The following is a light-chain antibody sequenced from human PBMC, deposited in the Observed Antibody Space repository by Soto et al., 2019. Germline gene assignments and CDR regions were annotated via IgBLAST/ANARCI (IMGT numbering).Light chain of an antibody. CDR1: SSNIGTNP. CDR3: AAWDDSLSAYV. V-gene: IGLV1-44*01. J-gene: IGLJ1*01. CDR2: SDN. Sequence: QSALTQPPSASGTPGQRVTISCSGSSSNIGTNPVNWYQQLPGTAPRLLIYSDNQRPSGVPDRFSGSRSGTSASLAISGLQSEDEADYYCAAWDDSLSAYVFGPGTKLTVL.